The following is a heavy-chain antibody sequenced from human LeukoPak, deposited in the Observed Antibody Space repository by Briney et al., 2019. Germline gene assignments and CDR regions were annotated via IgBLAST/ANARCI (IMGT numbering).Heavy chain of an antibody. CDR1: GFTFSNYA. V-gene: IGHV3-23*01. CDR3: AKSAGFYYYYMDV. D-gene: IGHD6-13*01. J-gene: IGHJ6*03. Sequence: GGTLRLSCAASGFTFSNYAMSWVRQAPGKGLEWVSAISGSGGTTYYADSVKGRFTFSRDNSKNTLYLQMNSLRAEDTAVYYCAKSAGFYYYYMDVWGKGTTVTVSS. CDR2: ISGSGGTT.